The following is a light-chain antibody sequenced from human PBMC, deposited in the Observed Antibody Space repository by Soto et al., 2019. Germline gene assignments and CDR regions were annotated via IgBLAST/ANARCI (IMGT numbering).Light chain of an antibody. Sequence: QSVLTQPASVSGSPGQSITISCTGTSSDVGGYNYVSWYQQHPGKAPKLMIYDVSNRPSGVSNRFSGSKSGNTAPLTISGPQAEDGADYYCSSYTSSSTVVFGGGTKLTVL. V-gene: IGLV2-14*01. J-gene: IGLJ2*01. CDR2: DVS. CDR1: SSDVGGYNY. CDR3: SSYTSSSTVV.